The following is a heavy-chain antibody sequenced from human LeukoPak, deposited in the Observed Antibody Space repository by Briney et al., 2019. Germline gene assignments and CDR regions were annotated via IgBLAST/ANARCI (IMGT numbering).Heavy chain of an antibody. V-gene: IGHV1-46*01. CDR2: INPSGGST. D-gene: IGHD2-2*01. CDR1: GYTFISYY. J-gene: IGHJ4*02. CDR3: ARGTSANLNDY. Sequence: ASVKVSCKASGYTFISYYMHWVRQAPGQGLEWMGIINPSGGSTSYAQKFQGRVTMTRDTSTSTVYMELSRLRSDDTAVYYCARGTSANLNDYWGQGTLVTVSS.